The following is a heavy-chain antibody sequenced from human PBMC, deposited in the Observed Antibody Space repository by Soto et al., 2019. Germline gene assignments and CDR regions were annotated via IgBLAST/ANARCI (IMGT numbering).Heavy chain of an antibody. J-gene: IGHJ4*02. CDR2: ISGSGGST. Sequence: EVQLLQSGGGLVQPGGSLSLSCAASGFTFSSYAMSWVRQAPGKGLEWVSAISGSGGSTYYADSVKGRFTISRDNSKSTLYLQMNSLRAEDTAVYYCAKTLYYYDTGGYQWGQGTLVSVSS. CDR1: GFTFSSYA. D-gene: IGHD3-22*01. CDR3: AKTLYYYDTGGYQ. V-gene: IGHV3-23*01.